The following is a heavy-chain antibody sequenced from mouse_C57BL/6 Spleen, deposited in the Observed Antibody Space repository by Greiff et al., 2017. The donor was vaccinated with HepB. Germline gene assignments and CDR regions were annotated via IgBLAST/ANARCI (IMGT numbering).Heavy chain of an antibody. D-gene: IGHD1-1*01. V-gene: IGHV1-55*01. CDR3: ARSYYGSSPSFDY. CDR2: IYPGSGST. J-gene: IGHJ2*01. CDR1: GYTFTSYW. Sequence: QVQLQQSGAELVKPGASVKMSCKASGYTFTSYWITWVKQRPGQGLEWIGDIYPGSGSTNYNEKFKSKATLTVDTSSSTAYMQLSSLTSEDSAVYYCARSYYGSSPSFDYWGQGTTLTVSS.